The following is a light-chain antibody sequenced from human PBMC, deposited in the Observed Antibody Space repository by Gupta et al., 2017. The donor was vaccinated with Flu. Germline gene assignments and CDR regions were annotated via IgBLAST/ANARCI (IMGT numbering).Light chain of an antibody. Sequence: GERASLSCRASQTVRLYFAGYQHKPGQTPRLRIYNISNRAAGVPARFSCSGSGTDFALPINALEPEDFAFYVCHHRKNWPWTFGQGTKVEI. CDR3: HHRKNWPWT. CDR1: QTVRLY. J-gene: IGKJ1*01. CDR2: NIS. V-gene: IGKV3-11*01.